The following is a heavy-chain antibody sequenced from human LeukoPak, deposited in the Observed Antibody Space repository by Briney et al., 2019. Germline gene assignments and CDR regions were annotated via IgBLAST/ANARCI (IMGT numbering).Heavy chain of an antibody. CDR2: IFHSGST. CDR3: ARATSPFYTDFDY. CDR1: GGSISSYY. V-gene: IGHV4-59*01. Sequence: SETLSLTCTVSGGSISSYYRSWIRQPPGKGLEWIGYIFHSGSTNYNPSLKSRVTISVDTSKNQFSLRMSSMTAADTVVYYCARATSPFYTDFDYWGQGTLVTVSS. J-gene: IGHJ4*02. D-gene: IGHD1-1*01.